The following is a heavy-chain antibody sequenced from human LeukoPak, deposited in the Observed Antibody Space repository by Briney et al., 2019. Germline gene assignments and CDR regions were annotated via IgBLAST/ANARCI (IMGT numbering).Heavy chain of an antibody. J-gene: IGHJ6*02. V-gene: IGHV3-43*02. CDR1: GLNLDAYA. CDR3: AKDTPLFYHYYGIDV. CDR2: ISGDGTIT. Sequence: GGSLTLSCAASGLNLDAYAMHWVRQAPGKGLEWVSLISGDGTITYYADSVKGRFTISRDNSENSPFLEMNSLRSEDTALYYCAKDTPLFYHYYGIDVWGQGTTVTVSS.